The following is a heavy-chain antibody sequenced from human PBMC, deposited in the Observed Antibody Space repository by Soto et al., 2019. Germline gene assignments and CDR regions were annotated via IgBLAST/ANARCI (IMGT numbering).Heavy chain of an antibody. CDR3: ARVVAATPQTWFDP. CDR1: GGSISSYY. D-gene: IGHD2-15*01. CDR2: IYYSGST. V-gene: IGHV4-59*01. J-gene: IGHJ5*02. Sequence: ATLSLTCTVSGGSISSYYWSWIRQPPGKGLEWIGYIYYSGSTNYNPSLKSRVTISVDTSKNQFSLKLSSVTAADTAVYYCARVVAATPQTWFDPWGQGTLVTVSS.